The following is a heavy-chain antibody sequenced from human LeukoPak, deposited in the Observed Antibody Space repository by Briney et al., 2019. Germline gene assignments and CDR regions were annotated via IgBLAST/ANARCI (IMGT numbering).Heavy chain of an antibody. D-gene: IGHD1-26*01. CDR2: ISYDGSNK. Sequence: GGSLRLSCAASGFTFSSYGMHWVRQAPGKGLEWVAVISYDGSNKYYADSVKGRFTISRDNSKNTLYLQMNSLRAEDTAVYYCAKLLLSYSGSYVDYWGQGTLVTVSS. V-gene: IGHV3-30*18. CDR3: AKLLLSYSGSYVDY. J-gene: IGHJ4*02. CDR1: GFTFSSYG.